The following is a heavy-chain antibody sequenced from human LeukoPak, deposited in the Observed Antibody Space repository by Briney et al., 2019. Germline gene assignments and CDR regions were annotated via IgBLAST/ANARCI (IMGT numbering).Heavy chain of an antibody. CDR2: INPNSGGT. D-gene: IGHD3-10*01. CDR1: GYTFTGYY. Sequence: ASVKVSCKASGYTFTGYYMHWVRQAPGQGLEWMGWINPNSGGTNYAQKFQGRVTMTRDTSISTAYMELSRLRSDDTAVYYCARGAVGALWFGDSDSYYYMDVWGKGTTVTVSS. J-gene: IGHJ6*03. CDR3: ARGAVGALWFGDSDSYYYMDV. V-gene: IGHV1-2*02.